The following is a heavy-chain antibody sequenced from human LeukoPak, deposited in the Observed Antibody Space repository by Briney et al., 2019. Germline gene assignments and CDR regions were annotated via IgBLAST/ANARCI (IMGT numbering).Heavy chain of an antibody. V-gene: IGHV3-64D*06. Sequence: PGGSLRLSCSASGSTFSSYAMHWVRQAPGKGLEYVSAISSNGGSTYYADSVKGRFTISRDNSKNTLYLQMSSLRAEDTAVYYCVKPSGMAYLDAFDIWGQGTMVTVSS. J-gene: IGHJ3*02. CDR3: VKPSGMAYLDAFDI. CDR2: ISSNGGST. D-gene: IGHD6-13*01. CDR1: GSTFSSYA.